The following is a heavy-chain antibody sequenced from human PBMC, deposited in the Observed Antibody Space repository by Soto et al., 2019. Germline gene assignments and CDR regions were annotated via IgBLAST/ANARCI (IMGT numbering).Heavy chain of an antibody. CDR2: INPNSGVT. Sequence: ASVKVSFKPSGDTFPGYYIHWVRQAPGQGLEWMGWINPNSGVTNYAQKFQGWVAMTRVTSISTAYMELSSLRSDDTAVYYCARASKSTTPDFDYWGQGTQVTVSS. J-gene: IGHJ4*02. V-gene: IGHV1-2*04. CDR1: GDTFPGYY. D-gene: IGHD1-1*01. CDR3: ARASKSTTPDFDY.